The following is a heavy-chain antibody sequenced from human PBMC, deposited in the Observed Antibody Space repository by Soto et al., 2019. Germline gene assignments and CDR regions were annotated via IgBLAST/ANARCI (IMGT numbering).Heavy chain of an antibody. J-gene: IGHJ4*02. CDR2: ILHTGHT. Sequence: QVQLQESGPGLVEPSGTLSLTCGVSGDSFSSSNWWTWIRQPPGKGLEWIGDILHTGHTDYSPSLRSRITISIETSKKEFSLHLTSVTATDTAVYYCARSPRRVDGKWFFDYWGPGALVTVSS. D-gene: IGHD3-22*01. CDR3: ARSPRRVDGKWFFDY. CDR1: GDSFSSSNW. V-gene: IGHV4-4*02.